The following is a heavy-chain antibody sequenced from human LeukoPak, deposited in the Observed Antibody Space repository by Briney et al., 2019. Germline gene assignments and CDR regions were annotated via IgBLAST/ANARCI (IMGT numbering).Heavy chain of an antibody. J-gene: IGHJ4*02. CDR1: GYSITSGYF. D-gene: IGHD1-1*01. CDR2: ISQSGTT. Sequence: PSETLSLTCTVSGYSITSGYFWGWIRQPPGKGLEWIGSISQSGTTYYNPSLKSRITISHDTSKNQFSLKLTSVTAADTATYYCTREEGGTTVDYWGQGTLVTVSS. V-gene: IGHV4-38-2*02. CDR3: TREEGGTTVDY.